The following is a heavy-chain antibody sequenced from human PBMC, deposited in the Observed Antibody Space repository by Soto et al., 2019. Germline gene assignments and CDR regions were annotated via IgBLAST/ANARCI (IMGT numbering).Heavy chain of an antibody. V-gene: IGHV3-48*01. J-gene: IGHJ4*02. CDR2: ISSSADAV. CDR1: GFTFSNYD. CDR3: ARDPSGTLDFDY. D-gene: IGHD3-16*01. Sequence: GGSLRLSCAASGFTFSNYDMNWVRQAPGEGLEWVSFISSSADAVSYADSVKGRFTISRDNAMNSLYLQMNSLRAEDTAVYYCARDPSGTLDFDYWGQGALVTVSS.